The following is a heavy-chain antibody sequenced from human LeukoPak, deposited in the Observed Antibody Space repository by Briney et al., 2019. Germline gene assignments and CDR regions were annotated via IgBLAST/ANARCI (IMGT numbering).Heavy chain of an antibody. Sequence: GRFLRLSCAASGFIFSGYGMHWVRQAPGKGLEWVAVIWYDGSNKYYADSVKGRFTISRDNSKNTLYLEMNSLRADDTAVYYCAKDGDQVTVTKVDYWGQGTLVTVSS. D-gene: IGHD4-17*01. V-gene: IGHV3-33*06. J-gene: IGHJ4*02. CDR3: AKDGDQVTVTKVDY. CDR2: IWYDGSNK. CDR1: GFIFSGYG.